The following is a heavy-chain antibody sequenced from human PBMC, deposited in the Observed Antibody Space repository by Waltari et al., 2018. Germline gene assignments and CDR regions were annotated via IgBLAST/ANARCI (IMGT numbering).Heavy chain of an antibody. CDR2: IHTSGGT. CDR3: ARDSLETGDPWFFDL. V-gene: IGHV4-61*02. D-gene: IGHD7-27*01. J-gene: IGHJ2*01. Sequence: QVQLPQSGPGLVKPSQTLSLTCPVAGGSISTGSHCWNWIRQPAGKGLEWIGRIHTSGGTKYNPSLKSRVTISVDTSQNQFSLNLNSVTAADTALYYCARDSLETGDPWFFDLWGRGTLVTVSS. CDR1: GGSISTGSHC.